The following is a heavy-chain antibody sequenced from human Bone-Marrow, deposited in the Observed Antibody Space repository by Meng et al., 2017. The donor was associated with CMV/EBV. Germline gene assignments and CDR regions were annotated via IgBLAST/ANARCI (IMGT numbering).Heavy chain of an antibody. CDR2: INPNSGGT. V-gene: IGHV1-2*02. Sequence: ASVKVSRKASGYTFTGYYMHWVRQAPGQGLEWMGWINPNSGGTNYAQKFQGRVTMTGDTSISTAYMELSRLRSDDTAVYYCARDPIFGVVPANWFDPWGQGTLVTVSS. J-gene: IGHJ5*02. D-gene: IGHD3-3*01. CDR3: ARDPIFGVVPANWFDP. CDR1: GYTFTGYY.